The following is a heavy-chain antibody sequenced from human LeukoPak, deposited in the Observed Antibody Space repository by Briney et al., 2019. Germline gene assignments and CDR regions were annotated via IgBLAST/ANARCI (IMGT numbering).Heavy chain of an antibody. CDR1: GGSFSGYY. Sequence: ASETLSLTCAVYGGSFSGYYWSWIRQPPGKGLEWIGEINHSGSTNYNPSLKSRVTISVDTSKNQFSLKLSSVTAADTAVYYCARGGERVAGLLYYFNYWGQGTLVTVSS. V-gene: IGHV4-34*01. J-gene: IGHJ4*02. D-gene: IGHD6-19*01. CDR2: INHSGST. CDR3: ARGGERVAGLLYYFNY.